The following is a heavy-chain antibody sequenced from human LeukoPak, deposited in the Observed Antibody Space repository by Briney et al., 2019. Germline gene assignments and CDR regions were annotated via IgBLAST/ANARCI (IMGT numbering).Heavy chain of an antibody. CDR2: IRYDGSNK. CDR1: GFTFSSFG. CDR3: ARGLYSSSWYNRDAFDI. D-gene: IGHD6-13*01. Sequence: GGSLRLSCAASGFTFSSFGMHWVRQAPGKGLEWVAFIRYDGSNKYYADSVKGRFTISRDNSKNTLYLQMNSLRAEGTAVYYCARGLYSSSWYNRDAFDIWGQGTMVTVSS. J-gene: IGHJ3*02. V-gene: IGHV3-30*02.